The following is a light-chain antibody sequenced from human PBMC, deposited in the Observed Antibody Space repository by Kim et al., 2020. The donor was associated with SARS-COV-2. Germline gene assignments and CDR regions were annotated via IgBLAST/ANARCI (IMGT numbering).Light chain of an antibody. CDR1: QSISSH. CDR3: QQSYITPFT. Sequence: ASVGDRVTISCRTSQSISSHLDWYHQKPGRAPKLLIYAASTLQGGVPSRFSGSGSETDFTLTISSLQPEDFATYFCQQSYITPFTFGPGTKVDIK. J-gene: IGKJ3*01. V-gene: IGKV1-39*01. CDR2: AAS.